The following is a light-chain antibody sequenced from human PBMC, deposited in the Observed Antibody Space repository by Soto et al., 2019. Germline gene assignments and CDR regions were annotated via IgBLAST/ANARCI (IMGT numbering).Light chain of an antibody. CDR2: AAS. V-gene: IGKV1-39*01. J-gene: IGKJ4*01. CDR3: QQSYSTRLT. CDR1: QTINTY. Sequence: DIQLTQSPSSVSASVGGRVTITCRASQTINTYVNWYQQKPGKAPKLLIYAASTLQSGVPSRFSSSGSGTDFTLTISSLQPEDFATYYCQQSYSTRLTFGGGTKVEIK.